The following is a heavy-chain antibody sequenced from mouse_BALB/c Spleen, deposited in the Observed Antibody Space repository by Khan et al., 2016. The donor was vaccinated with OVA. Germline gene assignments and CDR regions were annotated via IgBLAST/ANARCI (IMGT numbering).Heavy chain of an antibody. J-gene: IGHJ3*01. D-gene: IGHD2-14*01. CDR1: GDSITRGY. CDR3: ARSTYRYAFAY. Sequence: EVQLQESGPSLVKPSQTLSLTCSVTGDSITRGYWSWIRKFPGNKLEYMGYMIYSGNTYYNPSLNSRISITRHTSKNQYYLQLNSVTTEDTATYYCARSTYRYAFAYWGQGTLVTVCA. CDR2: MIYSGNT. V-gene: IGHV3-8*02.